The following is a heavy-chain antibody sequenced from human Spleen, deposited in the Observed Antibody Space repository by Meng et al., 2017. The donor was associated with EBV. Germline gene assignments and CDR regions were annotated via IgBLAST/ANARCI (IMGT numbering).Heavy chain of an antibody. CDR2: IYYTGAT. Sequence: QLHLQEAGPGLVRPSVTLSLACVVSGDSFSSSTYYWGWVRQPPGKGVEWIGTIYYTGATSYNPSLTSRVTMSVDTSKNQFSLNLRSVTAADTAVYYCAGSRHQLLPSGWGQGTLVTVSS. CDR3: AGSRHQLLPSG. D-gene: IGHD2-2*01. V-gene: IGHV4-39*07. J-gene: IGHJ4*02. CDR1: GDSFSSSTYY.